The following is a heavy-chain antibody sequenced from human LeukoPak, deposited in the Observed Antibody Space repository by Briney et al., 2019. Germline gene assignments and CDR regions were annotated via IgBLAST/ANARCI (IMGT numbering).Heavy chain of an antibody. D-gene: IGHD3-10*01. V-gene: IGHV4-34*01. CDR2: INHSGST. CDR3: ARGKRKLTMVRGVPSWFDP. Sequence: PSETLSLTCAVYGGSFSGYYWSWIRQPSGKGLEWIGEINHSGSTNYNPSLKSRVTISVDTSKNQFSLKLSSVTAADTAVYYCARGKRKLTMVRGVPSWFDPWGQGTLVTVCS. CDR1: GGSFSGYY. J-gene: IGHJ5*02.